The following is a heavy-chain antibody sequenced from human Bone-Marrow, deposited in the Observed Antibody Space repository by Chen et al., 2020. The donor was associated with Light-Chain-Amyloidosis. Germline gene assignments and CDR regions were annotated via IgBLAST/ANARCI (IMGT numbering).Heavy chain of an antibody. CDR1: GFTFSSYA. CDR2: ITYYGTHK. D-gene: IGHD6-6*01. V-gene: IGHV3-30-3*01. CDR3: ARDGSSLRSSYPYYYYYMDV. J-gene: IGHJ6*03. Sequence: QVQLVESGGGVVQPGRSLRLSCAASGFTFSSYAMHWVRQAPGKGLEWVEIITYYGTHKFYADPVKGRCTISRDIAKNTLFLQMNSLIAEDTAVYYCARDGSSLRSSYPYYYYYMDVWGKGTTVTVSS.